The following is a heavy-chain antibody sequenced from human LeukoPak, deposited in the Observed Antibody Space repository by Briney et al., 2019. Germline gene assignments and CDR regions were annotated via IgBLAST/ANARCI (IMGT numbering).Heavy chain of an antibody. CDR2: INAGNGNT. V-gene: IGHV1-3*01. CDR3: ARDDPKYCSSTSCYSGYYYYGMDV. D-gene: IGHD2-2*02. CDR1: GYTFTSYA. Sequence: ASVKVSCKASGYTFTSYAMHWVRQAPGQRLEWMGWINAGNGNTKYSQKFQGRVTITRDTSASTAYMELSSLRSDDTAVYYCARDDPKYCSSTSCYSGYYYYGMDVWGQGTTVTVSS. J-gene: IGHJ6*02.